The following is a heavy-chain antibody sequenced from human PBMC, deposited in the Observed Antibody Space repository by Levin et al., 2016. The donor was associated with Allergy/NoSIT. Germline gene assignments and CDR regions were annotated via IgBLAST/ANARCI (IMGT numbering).Heavy chain of an antibody. CDR3: ARGGDYDGGTFDI. V-gene: IGHV4-59*01. D-gene: IGHD4-17*01. CDR2: IYYSGRT. Sequence: WIRQPPGKGLEWIGCIYYSGRTNYNPSLKSRVTISVDTSKNQFSLKMSSVTAADTAVYYCARGGDYDGGTFDIWGQGTMVTVSS. J-gene: IGHJ3*02.